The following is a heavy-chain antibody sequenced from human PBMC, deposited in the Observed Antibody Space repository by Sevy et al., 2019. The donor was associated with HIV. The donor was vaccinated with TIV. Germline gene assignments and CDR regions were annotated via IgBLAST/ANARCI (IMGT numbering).Heavy chain of an antibody. Sequence: GGSLRLSCAASGFTFSSYIMNWVRQAPGKGLEWVSYISSSSSTIYYADSVKGRFTISRDNAKNSLYLQMNSLRAEDTAVYYCATQLERRDYYYYGMDVWGQGTTVTVSS. D-gene: IGHD1-1*01. J-gene: IGHJ6*02. CDR1: GFTFSSYI. V-gene: IGHV3-48*01. CDR3: ATQLERRDYYYYGMDV. CDR2: ISSSSSTI.